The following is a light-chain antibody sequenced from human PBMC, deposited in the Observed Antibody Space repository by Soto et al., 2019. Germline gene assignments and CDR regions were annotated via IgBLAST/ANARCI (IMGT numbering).Light chain of an antibody. CDR1: QSVRSD. CDR3: QQYNNWPRT. V-gene: IGKV3-15*01. J-gene: IGKJ1*01. CDR2: VES. Sequence: EIVMTQSPATLSVSPGERATLSCRASQSVRSDLAWYHHKPGQAPRLLIYVESNRATGIPDRFSGSGSGTEFTHTINSLQSEDFAVYYCQQYNNWPRTFGQGTKVDIK.